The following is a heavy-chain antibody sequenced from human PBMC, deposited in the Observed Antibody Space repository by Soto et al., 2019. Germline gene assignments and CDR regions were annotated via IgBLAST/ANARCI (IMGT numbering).Heavy chain of an antibody. V-gene: IGHV3-30-3*01. D-gene: IGHD5-18*01. J-gene: IGHJ4*02. CDR3: AREGGYSYGGYYFDY. Sequence: QVQLVESGGGVVQPGRSLRLSCAASGFTFSSYAMHWVRKAPGKGLEWVAVISSDGSNKYYADSVKGRFTISRDNSKNTLYLQMNSLRAEDTAVYYCAREGGYSYGGYYFDYWGQGTLVTVSS. CDR1: GFTFSSYA. CDR2: ISSDGSNK.